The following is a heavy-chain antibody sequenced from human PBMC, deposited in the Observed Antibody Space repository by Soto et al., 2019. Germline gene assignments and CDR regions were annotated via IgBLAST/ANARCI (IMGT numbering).Heavy chain of an antibody. V-gene: IGHV3-30*18. Sequence: QVQLVESGGGVVQPGRSLRLSCAASGFTFSSYGMHWVRQAPGKGLEWVAVISYDGSNKYYADSVKGRFTISRDNSKNTLYLRMNSLRAEDTAVYYCAKVFMVRGVIGGDYWGQGTLVTVSS. CDR1: GFTFSSYG. CDR2: ISYDGSNK. D-gene: IGHD3-10*01. CDR3: AKVFMVRGVIGGDY. J-gene: IGHJ4*02.